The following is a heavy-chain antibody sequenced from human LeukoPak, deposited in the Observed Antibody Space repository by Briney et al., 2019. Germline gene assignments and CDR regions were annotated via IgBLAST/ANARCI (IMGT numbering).Heavy chain of an antibody. V-gene: IGHV3-53*01. D-gene: IGHD6-13*01. CDR1: GFTVSGNY. CDR2: IYSGGST. J-gene: IGHJ5*01. Sequence: PGGSLRLSCAASGFTVSGNYMSWVRQAPGKGLEWVSVIYSGGSTYYADSVKGRFTISRDNSKNTLYLQMNTLRAEDTAVYYCAGAHSSSWSVFWGQGTLVTVSS. CDR3: AGAHSSSWSVF.